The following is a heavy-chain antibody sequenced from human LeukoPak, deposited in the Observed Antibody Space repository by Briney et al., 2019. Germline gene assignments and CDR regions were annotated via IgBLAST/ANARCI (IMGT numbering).Heavy chain of an antibody. Sequence: ASVKVSCKVSGYTLTELSMHWVRQAPGKGLEWMGGLDPEDGETIYAQKFQGRVTMTEDTSTDTAYMELSSLRSEDTAVYYCASLNYYGSGSYYNYWFDPWGQGTLVTVSS. CDR1: GYTLTELS. J-gene: IGHJ5*02. CDR3: ASLNYYGSGSYYNYWFDP. V-gene: IGHV1-24*01. CDR2: LDPEDGET. D-gene: IGHD3-10*01.